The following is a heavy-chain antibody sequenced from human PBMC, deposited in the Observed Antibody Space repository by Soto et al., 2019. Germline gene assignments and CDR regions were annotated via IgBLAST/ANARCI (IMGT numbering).Heavy chain of an antibody. D-gene: IGHD6-19*01. CDR3: ARDPHSGWYDWFDQ. CDR1: GGSISSYY. J-gene: IGHJ5*02. CDR2: IYYSGST. V-gene: IGHV4-59*12. Sequence: SETLSLTCTVSGGSISSYYWSWIRQPPGKGLEWIGYIYYSGSTNYNPSLKSRVTISVDTSKNQFSLKLSSVTAADTAVYYCARDPHSGWYDWFDQWRQGTMVNVPS.